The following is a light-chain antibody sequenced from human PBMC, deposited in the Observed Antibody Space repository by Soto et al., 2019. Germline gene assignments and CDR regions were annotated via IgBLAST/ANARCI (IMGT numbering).Light chain of an antibody. V-gene: IGLV2-14*01. CDR2: EVS. J-gene: IGLJ2*01. CDR3: ATWDDSLNAVL. CDR1: SSDVGGYYY. Sequence: QSALTQPASVSGSPGQSITISCTGTSSDVGGYYYVSWYQHHPGKAPKLMIYEVSNRPSGVSNRFSGSKSGNTASLAISGLQSEDEADYYCATWDDSLNAVLFGGGTKVTVL.